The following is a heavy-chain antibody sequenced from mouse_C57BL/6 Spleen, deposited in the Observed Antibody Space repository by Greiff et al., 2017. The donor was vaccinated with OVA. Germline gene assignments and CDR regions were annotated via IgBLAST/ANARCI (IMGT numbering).Heavy chain of an antibody. CDR3: ASDWYFDV. J-gene: IGHJ1*03. CDR2: IYPGSGST. CDR1: GYTFTSYW. V-gene: IGHV1-55*01. Sequence: VQLQQPGAELVKPGASVKMSCKASGYTFTSYWITWVKQRPGQGLEWIGDIYPGSGSTNYNEKFKSKATLTVDTSSSTAYMQLSSLTSEVSAVYYCASDWYFDVWGTGTTVTVAS.